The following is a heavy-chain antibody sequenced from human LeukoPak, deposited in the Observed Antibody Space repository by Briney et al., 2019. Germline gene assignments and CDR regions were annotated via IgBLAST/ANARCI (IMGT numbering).Heavy chain of an antibody. V-gene: IGHV3-23*01. J-gene: IGHJ3*02. CDR1: GFTVTSSY. CDR2: TDGTGGDS. Sequence: AGGSLRLSCVVSGFTVTSSYMSWVRQTPGKRLEWVASTDGTGGDSYYADAVKGRFTISRDDSRDTLYLQMNSLKAEDTAVYYCAKDAFSYNGVFDPSDIWGQGTMVTVSS. D-gene: IGHD3-3*01. CDR3: AKDAFSYNGVFDPSDI.